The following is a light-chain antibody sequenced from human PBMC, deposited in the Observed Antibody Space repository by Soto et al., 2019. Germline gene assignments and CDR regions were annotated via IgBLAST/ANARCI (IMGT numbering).Light chain of an antibody. CDR3: SSYTSDNTVV. Sequence: QSALTQPASVSGSPGQSITISCTGTSSDVSGYNYVSWYQQHPGKAPKLMIYEVSNRPSGVSNRFSGSKSGNTASLTISGLQAEDEADYYCSSYTSDNTVVFGGGTKLTVL. CDR2: EVS. V-gene: IGLV2-14*01. CDR1: SSDVSGYNY. J-gene: IGLJ2*01.